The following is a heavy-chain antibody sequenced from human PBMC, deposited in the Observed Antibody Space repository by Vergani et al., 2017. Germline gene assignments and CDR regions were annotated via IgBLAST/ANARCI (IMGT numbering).Heavy chain of an antibody. V-gene: IGHV3-33*01. D-gene: IGHD4-11*01. CDR2: IWYAGSNK. CDR1: GFTFSSHG. J-gene: IGHJ6*03. Sequence: QVQLVESDGGVVQPGRSLTLSCVASGFTFSSHGMHWVRQAPGKGLEWVAVIWYAGSNKYYGDSVKGRLTISRDNSKNTLYLQMNSLRVEDTAVAYCARSDSSRYYYYLDVWGKGTTVTVSS. CDR3: ARSDSSRYYYYLDV.